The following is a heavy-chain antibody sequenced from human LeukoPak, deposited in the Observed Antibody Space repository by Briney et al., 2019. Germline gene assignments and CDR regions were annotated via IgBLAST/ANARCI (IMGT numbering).Heavy chain of an antibody. J-gene: IGHJ4*02. D-gene: IGHD2-8*01. V-gene: IGHV3-21*01. CDR3: ARDSSFYCTNGVCYTRGFDY. CDR2: ISSSSSYI. Sequence: GGSLRLSCAASGFTFSSYGMSWVRQAPGKGLEWVSSISSSSSYIYYADSVKGRFTISRDNAKNSLYLQMNSLRAEDTAVYYCARDSSFYCTNGVCYTRGFDYWGQGTLVTVSS. CDR1: GFTFSSYG.